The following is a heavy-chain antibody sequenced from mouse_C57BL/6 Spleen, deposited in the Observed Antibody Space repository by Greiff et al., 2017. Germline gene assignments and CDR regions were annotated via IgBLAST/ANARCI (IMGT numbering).Heavy chain of an antibody. CDR2: IWSGGST. V-gene: IGHV2-2*01. D-gene: IGHD3-3*01. CDR1: GFSLTSYG. CDR3: ARNRGGREGVFDY. J-gene: IGHJ2*01. Sequence: QVQLQQSGPGLVQPSQSLSITCTVSGFSLTSYGVHWVRQSPGKGLEWLGVIWSGGSTDYNAAFISRLSISKDNSKSQVFFKMNSLQVEDTARYYGARNRGGREGVFDYWGQGTTLTVSS.